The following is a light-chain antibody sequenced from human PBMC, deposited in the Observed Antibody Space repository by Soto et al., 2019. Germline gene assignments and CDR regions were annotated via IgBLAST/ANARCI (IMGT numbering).Light chain of an antibody. J-gene: IGKJ1*01. Sequence: EIVLTQSPGTLSLSPGERATLSYRASQGVSSSYLGWYQQKPGQAPRLLIYGASSRATGIPDRFRGSGSGTDFTLTVSRLEPEDFAVYYCQYYGSSPTTFGQGTKVEVK. V-gene: IGKV3-20*01. CDR1: QGVSSSY. CDR2: GAS. CDR3: QYYGSSPTT.